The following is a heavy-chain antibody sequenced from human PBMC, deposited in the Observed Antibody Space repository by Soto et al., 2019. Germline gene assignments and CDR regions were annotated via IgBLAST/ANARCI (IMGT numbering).Heavy chain of an antibody. CDR3: AKELRFRVCLSAQTFEY. CDR2: ITGSGDST. J-gene: IGHJ4*02. D-gene: IGHD3-10*01. Sequence: EVQLLESGGGLVQPGGSLRLSCAVSGFTFSSHAMSWVRQAPGKGLECVSSITGSGDSTYYADSVKGRFTISRDKSKSTMYLQMKSLRAEDTAVYYCAKELRFRVCLSAQTFEYWGQGTQVTVSS. V-gene: IGHV3-23*01. CDR1: GFTFSSHA.